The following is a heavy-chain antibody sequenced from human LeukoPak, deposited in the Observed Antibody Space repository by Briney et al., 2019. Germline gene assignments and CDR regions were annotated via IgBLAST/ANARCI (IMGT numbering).Heavy chain of an antibody. D-gene: IGHD3-10*01. CDR1: GFTFNKYT. J-gene: IGHJ6*03. CDR3: ARVRKDIQSMVRGQNYYYYYMDV. Sequence: GGSLRLSCAASGFTFNKYTMNWVRQAPGKGLEWVSSISTSSSYIYYADSVKGRFTISRDNAKNSLYLQMNSLRAEDTAVYYCARVRKDIQSMVRGQNYYYYYMDVWGKGTTVTISS. CDR2: ISTSSSYI. V-gene: IGHV3-21*01.